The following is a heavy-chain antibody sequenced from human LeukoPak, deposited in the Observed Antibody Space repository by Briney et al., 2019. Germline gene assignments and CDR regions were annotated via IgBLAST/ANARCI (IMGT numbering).Heavy chain of an antibody. Sequence: SETLSLTCTVSGGSISSYYWSWIRQPPGKGLEWIGYIYYSGSTNYNPSLKSRVTISVDTSKNQFSLKLSSVTAADTAVYYCARDLGEYSSGWYVGNWFDPWGQGTLVTVSS. CDR1: GGSISSYY. CDR2: IYYSGST. CDR3: ARDLGEYSSGWYVGNWFDP. V-gene: IGHV4-59*12. J-gene: IGHJ5*02. D-gene: IGHD6-19*01.